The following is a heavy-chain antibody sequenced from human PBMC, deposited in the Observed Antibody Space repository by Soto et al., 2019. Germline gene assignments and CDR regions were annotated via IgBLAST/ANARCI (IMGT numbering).Heavy chain of an antibody. CDR3: ARSQGGSSSLVIYYYYYYGMDV. J-gene: IGHJ6*02. D-gene: IGHD2-15*01. Sequence: QVQLVQSGAEVKKPGSSVKVSCKAPGGTFSSYAISWVRQAPGQGLEWMGGVIPIFGTAKYAQKFQGRVTITADDSTSTGYMELRSLRSEVTAVYYCARSQGGSSSLVIYYYYYYGMDVWGQGTTVTVSS. CDR1: GGTFSSYA. V-gene: IGHV1-69*01. CDR2: VIPIFGTA.